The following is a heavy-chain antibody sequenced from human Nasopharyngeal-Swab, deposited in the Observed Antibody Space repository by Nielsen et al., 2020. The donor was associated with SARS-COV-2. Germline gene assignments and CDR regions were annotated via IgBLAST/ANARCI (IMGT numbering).Heavy chain of an antibody. CDR1: GGSITSGSHY. CDR2: VYYSGNT. CDR3: ARRSWNDADNWFDP. Sequence: SETLSLTCTVSGGSITSGSHYWGWIRQPPGKGLAWIGIVYYSGNTYYNPSLESLATISVDTSKNQFSLKVRSVTAADTAVYYCARRSWNDADNWFDPWGQGTLVTVSS. V-gene: IGHV4-39*07. D-gene: IGHD1-1*01. J-gene: IGHJ5*02.